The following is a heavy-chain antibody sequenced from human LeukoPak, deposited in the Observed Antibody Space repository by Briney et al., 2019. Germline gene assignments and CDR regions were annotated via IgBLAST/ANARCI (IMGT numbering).Heavy chain of an antibody. Sequence: ASVKVSCKASGYTFTDYYFHWVRQAPGQGLEWMGWINPNSGGTNYAQKFQGRVTMTRDTSTSTAYMELSRLRSDDTAVYYCARDTAARYSSSWYWNYWGQGTLVTVSS. CDR3: ARDTAARYSSSWYWNY. CDR1: GYTFTDYY. CDR2: INPNSGGT. J-gene: IGHJ4*02. D-gene: IGHD6-13*01. V-gene: IGHV1-2*02.